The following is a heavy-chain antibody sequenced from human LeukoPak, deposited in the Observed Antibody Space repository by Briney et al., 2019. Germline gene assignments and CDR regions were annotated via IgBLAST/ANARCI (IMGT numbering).Heavy chain of an antibody. Sequence: SEALSLTCALCRGSLSSSNWWSRVRQPPGKGLEWIGEIYHSGSTNYNPSLKSRVTISVDKSKNQFSLKLSSVTAADTAVYYCARDPSGSGWRNFDYWGQGTLVTVSS. D-gene: IGHD6-19*01. V-gene: IGHV4-4*02. CDR2: IYHSGST. CDR1: RGSLSSSNW. J-gene: IGHJ4*02. CDR3: ARDPSGSGWRNFDY.